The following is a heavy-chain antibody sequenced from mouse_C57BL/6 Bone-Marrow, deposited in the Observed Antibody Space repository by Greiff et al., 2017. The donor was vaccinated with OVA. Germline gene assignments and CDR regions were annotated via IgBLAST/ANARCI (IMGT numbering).Heavy chain of an antibody. CDR1: GYTFTSYG. Sequence: QVQLQQSGAELARPGASVKLSCKASGYTFTSYGISWVKQRTGQGLEWIGEIYPRSGNTYYNEKFKGKATLTADKSSSTAYMELRSLTSEDSAFYFCAREGYRAWFAYWGQGTLVTVSA. CDR2: IYPRSGNT. CDR3: AREGYRAWFAY. J-gene: IGHJ3*01. D-gene: IGHD2-2*01. V-gene: IGHV1-81*01.